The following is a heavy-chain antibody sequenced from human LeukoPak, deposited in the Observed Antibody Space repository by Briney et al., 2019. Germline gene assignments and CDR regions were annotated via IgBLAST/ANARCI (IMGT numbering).Heavy chain of an antibody. CDR1: GGTFSSYA. Sequence: ASVKVSCKASGGTFSSYAISWVRQAPGQGLEWMEGIIPIFGTANYAQKFQGRVTITADESTSTAYMELSSLRSEDTAVYYCATDLLGYCSGGSCSYFDYWGQGTLVTVSS. CDR3: ATDLLGYCSGGSCSYFDY. D-gene: IGHD2-15*01. CDR2: IIPIFGTA. V-gene: IGHV1-69*13. J-gene: IGHJ4*02.